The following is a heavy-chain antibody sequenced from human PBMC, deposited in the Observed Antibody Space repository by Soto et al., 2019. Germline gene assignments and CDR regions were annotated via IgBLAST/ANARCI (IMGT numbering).Heavy chain of an antibody. V-gene: IGHV1-18*01. CDR3: ARGGTPIDY. D-gene: IGHD3-16*01. Sequence: XVKVSCKASGYTFTSYGISWVRQAPGQXXXXXXXXRXXXGNXXYEXXXXXXVKXXXXXXXSKAYMEVRRLRFDDTAVYYCARGGTPIDYWGQGTLVTVYS. J-gene: IGHJ4*02. CDR2: XRXXXGNX. CDR1: GYTFTSYG.